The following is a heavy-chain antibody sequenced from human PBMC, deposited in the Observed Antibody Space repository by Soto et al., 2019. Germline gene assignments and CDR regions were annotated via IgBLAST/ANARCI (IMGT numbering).Heavy chain of an antibody. CDR1: GYTFTSYG. CDR2: ISAYNGNT. Sequence: QVQLMQSGAEVKKPGASVKVSCKASGYTFTSYGISWVRQAPGQGLEGMGWISAYNGNTKYAQKRQGRVTMTKDASTSTAYMELRSRRSDDTAVYYWAREVTPFDYWGQGTLVTVSS. D-gene: IGHD3-10*01. CDR3: AREVTPFDY. J-gene: IGHJ4*02. V-gene: IGHV1-18*01.